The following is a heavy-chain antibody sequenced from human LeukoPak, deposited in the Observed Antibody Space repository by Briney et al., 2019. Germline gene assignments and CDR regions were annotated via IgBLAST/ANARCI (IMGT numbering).Heavy chain of an antibody. Sequence: SETLSLTCSVSGGSVSSYYWSWIRQPPGKGLEWIGCIYYSGSTNYNPSFKSRVTISVDTSKNQFSLRLNSVTAADTAMYYCVKSGGYGLIDYWGQGTLVTVSS. CDR2: IYYSGST. CDR3: VKSGGYGLIDY. CDR1: GGSVSSYY. V-gene: IGHV4-59*08. J-gene: IGHJ4*02. D-gene: IGHD1-26*01.